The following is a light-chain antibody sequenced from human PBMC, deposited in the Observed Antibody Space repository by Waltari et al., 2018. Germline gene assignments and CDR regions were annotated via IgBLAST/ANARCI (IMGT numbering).Light chain of an antibody. V-gene: IGLV2-14*03. CDR3: SSYTSDSTIV. J-gene: IGLJ3*02. Sequence: QSALTQPASVSGSPGQSITISFIRTGRDVGNYHYVSWYQCHPGQAPKLMIYDVTERPSGVSDRFSGSKSGNTASLTISGLQTEDEAFYYCSSYTSDSTIVFGGGTRLTVL. CDR2: DVT. CDR1: GRDVGNYHY.